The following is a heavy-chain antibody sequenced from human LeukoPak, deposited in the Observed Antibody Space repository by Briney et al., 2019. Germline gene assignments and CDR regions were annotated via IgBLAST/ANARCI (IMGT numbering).Heavy chain of an antibody. J-gene: IGHJ4*02. V-gene: IGHV1-46*01. D-gene: IGHD2-21*02. CDR3: ARGGLAYCGGDCYSVSGY. CDR1: GYTFTSYY. CDR2: INPSGGST. Sequence: ASVKVSCKASGYTFTSYYMHWVRQAPGQGLEWTGIINPSGGSTSYAQKFQGRVTMTRDMSTGTVYMELSSLRSEDTAVYYCARGGLAYCGGDCYSVSGYWGQGTLVTVSS.